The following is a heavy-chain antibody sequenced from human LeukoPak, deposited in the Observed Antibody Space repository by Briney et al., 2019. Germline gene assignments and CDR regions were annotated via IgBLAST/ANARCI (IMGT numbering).Heavy chain of an antibody. D-gene: IGHD5-18*01. CDR3: ARGAMVYYFDY. CDR1: GGSISSYY. Sequence: SETLSLTCTVSGGSISSYYWSWIRQPPGKGLEWIGYIYYSGSTNYSPSLKSRVTISVDTSKNQFSLKLSSVTAADTAVYYCARGAMVYYFDYWGQGTLVTVSS. J-gene: IGHJ4*02. CDR2: IYYSGST. V-gene: IGHV4-59*01.